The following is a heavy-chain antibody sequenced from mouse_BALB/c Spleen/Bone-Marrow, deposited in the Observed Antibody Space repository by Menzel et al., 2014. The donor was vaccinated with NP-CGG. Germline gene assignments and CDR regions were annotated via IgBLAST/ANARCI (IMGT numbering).Heavy chain of an antibody. Sequence: VQLKESGPELVKPGASVKMSCKTSGYTFTSFIMHWVKQKPGQGLEWIGSINPSNDGTKYNENFKGKATLTSDKSSSTAYMELSSLTSEDSAVYYGARPYYYDNSHYFAMDYWGQGTSVTVSS. J-gene: IGHJ4*01. D-gene: IGHD1-1*01. CDR3: ARPYYYDNSHYFAMDY. CDR2: INPSNDGT. CDR1: GYTFTSFI. V-gene: IGHV1-14*01.